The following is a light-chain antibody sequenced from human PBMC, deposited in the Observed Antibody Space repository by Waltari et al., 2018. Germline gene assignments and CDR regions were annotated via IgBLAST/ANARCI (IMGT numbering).Light chain of an antibody. J-gene: IGKJ1*01. V-gene: IGKV3-20*01. CDR1: QSISRY. CDR2: GAS. CDR3: QNHERLPAT. Sequence: EVVLTQSPDTLSLSPGERATLFCRASQSISRYLGWYQQRPGQAPRLLIYGASIRAAGIPDRFSGSGSGTDFTLSISRLEPEDFAVYYCQNHERLPATFGQGTRVEIK.